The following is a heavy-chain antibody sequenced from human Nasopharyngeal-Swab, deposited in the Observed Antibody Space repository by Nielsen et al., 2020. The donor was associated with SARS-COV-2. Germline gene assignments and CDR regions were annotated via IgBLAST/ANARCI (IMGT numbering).Heavy chain of an antibody. Sequence: ASVKVSCKASGYTFTSYGISWVRQVPGQGLEWMGWISAYNGNTNYAQKLQGRVTMTTDTSTSTAYMELRSLRSDDTAVYYCAAGVLGYCSGGSCPDYWGQGTLVTVSS. CDR3: AAGVLGYCSGGSCPDY. CDR2: ISAYNGNT. CDR1: GYTFTSYG. V-gene: IGHV1-18*01. J-gene: IGHJ4*02. D-gene: IGHD2-15*01.